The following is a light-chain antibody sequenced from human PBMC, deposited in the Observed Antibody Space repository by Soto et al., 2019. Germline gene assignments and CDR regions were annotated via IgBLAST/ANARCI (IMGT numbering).Light chain of an antibody. CDR2: SNN. CDR3: VAWDDSLNGYVV. J-gene: IGLJ2*01. Sequence: QSVLTQPPSASGTPGQRVTISCSGSSSNIGSNTVNWYQQLPGTAPKLVIYSNNQRPSGVPDRFSGSKSGTSASLAISGRQSEYEADYYCVAWDDSLNGYVVFGGGTRSPS. V-gene: IGLV1-44*01. CDR1: SSNIGSNT.